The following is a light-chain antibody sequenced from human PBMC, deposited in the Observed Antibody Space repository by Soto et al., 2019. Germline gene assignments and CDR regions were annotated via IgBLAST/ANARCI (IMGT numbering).Light chain of an antibody. CDR2: EVT. CDR1: SCDVGGYKY. CDR3: SSFTIRTTVV. Sequence: QSVLTQPASVSGSPGQSITVSCTGTSCDVGGYKYVSWYQQHPGKAPKLMIYEVTNRPSGVSNRFSGSKSGNTASLTISGLQAEDEADYYCSSFTIRTTVVFGTGTKVTVL. V-gene: IGLV2-14*01. J-gene: IGLJ1*01.